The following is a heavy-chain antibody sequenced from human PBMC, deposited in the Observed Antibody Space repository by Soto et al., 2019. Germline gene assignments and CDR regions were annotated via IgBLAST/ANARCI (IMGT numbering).Heavy chain of an antibody. CDR3: ARDTATIFGVVTEYYYYGMDV. J-gene: IGHJ6*02. D-gene: IGHD3-3*01. CDR1: GYTFTSYG. Sequence: ASVKASCKASGYTFTSYGISWVRQAPGQGLEWMGWISAYNGNTNYAQKLQGRVTMTTDTSTSTAYMELRSLRSDDTAVYYCARDTATIFGVVTEYYYYGMDVWGQGTTVTVSS. V-gene: IGHV1-18*01. CDR2: ISAYNGNT.